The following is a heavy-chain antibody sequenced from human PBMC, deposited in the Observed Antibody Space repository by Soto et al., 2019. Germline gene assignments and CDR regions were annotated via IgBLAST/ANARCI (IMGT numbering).Heavy chain of an antibody. D-gene: IGHD1-26*01. CDR3: AKDGASGSYPPYYYFGMDV. J-gene: IGHJ6*02. CDR2: ISGSGVSA. V-gene: IGHV3-23*01. CDR1: GFIFSSYA. Sequence: GGSLRLSCAASGFIFSSYAMNWVRQAPGKWLELVSGISGSGVSAYYADSVKGRFSISRDNSKNTLRLQMNSLRADDTAVYYCAKDGASGSYPPYYYFGMDVWGQGHTVTVSS.